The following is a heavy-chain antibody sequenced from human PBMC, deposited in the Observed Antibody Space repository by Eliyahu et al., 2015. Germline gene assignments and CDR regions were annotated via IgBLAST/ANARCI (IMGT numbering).Heavy chain of an antibody. CDR2: IIPMYDVA. J-gene: IGHJ1*01. Sequence: QVQLVQSGPEMKKPGSSVKVSCTTPGGTFSSHLLSWVRQAPGQGLEWMGRIIPMYDVANYAPKFQGRLRITADKSTNTVYMELRSLTYDDTAVFYCVRAPNCTDTTICPGVMRDWGQGTLITVSS. V-gene: IGHV1-69*02. CDR3: VRAPNCTDTTICPGVMRD. D-gene: IGHD2-2*01. CDR1: GGTFSSHL.